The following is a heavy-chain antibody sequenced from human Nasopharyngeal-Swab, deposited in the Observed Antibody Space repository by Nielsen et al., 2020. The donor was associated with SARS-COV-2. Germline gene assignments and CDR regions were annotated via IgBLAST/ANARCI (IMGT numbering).Heavy chain of an antibody. J-gene: IGHJ4*02. CDR2: IDPSDSYT. Sequence: VRQMPGKGLEWMGRIDPSDSYTNYSPSFQGHVTISADKSISTAYLQWSSLKASDTAMYYCARRFHSSSWYTDYDYWGQGTLVIVS. CDR3: ARRFHSSSWYTDYDY. V-gene: IGHV5-10-1*01. D-gene: IGHD6-13*01.